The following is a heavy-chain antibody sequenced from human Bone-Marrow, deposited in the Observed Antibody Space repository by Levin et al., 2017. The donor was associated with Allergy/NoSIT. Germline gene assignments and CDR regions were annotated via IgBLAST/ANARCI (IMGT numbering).Heavy chain of an antibody. CDR2: ISGGGGNT. V-gene: IGHV3-23*01. Sequence: AGGSLRLSCAASGFTFNNYAMHWVRQAPGKGLEWVSGISGGGGNTDYADSVKGRFIISRDNSKNTLYLQMDSLSAEDTAIYYCAKGQVYTGTYNRFDPWGQGTLVTVSS. D-gene: IGHD2-2*02. CDR3: AKGQVYTGTYNRFDP. CDR1: GFTFNNYA. J-gene: IGHJ5*02.